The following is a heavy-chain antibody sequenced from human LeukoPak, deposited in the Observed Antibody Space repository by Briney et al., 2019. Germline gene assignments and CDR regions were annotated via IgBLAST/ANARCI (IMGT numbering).Heavy chain of an antibody. V-gene: IGHV3-33*08. J-gene: IGHJ6*02. CDR3: ARDLIAAAGTYYYYGMDV. CDR2: IWYDGSNK. CDR1: GFTFSFFA. D-gene: IGHD6-13*01. Sequence: GGSLRLSCAASGFTFSFFAMSWVRQAPGKGLEWVAVIWYDGSNKYYADSVKGRFTISRDNSKNTLYLQMNSLRAEDTAVYYCARDLIAAAGTYYYYGMDVWGQGTTVTVSS.